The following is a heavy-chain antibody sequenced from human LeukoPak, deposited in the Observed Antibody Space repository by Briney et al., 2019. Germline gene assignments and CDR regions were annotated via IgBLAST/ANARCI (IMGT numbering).Heavy chain of an antibody. Sequence: SETLSLTCTVSGGSISSYYWSWIRQPAGKGMEWIGRIYTSGSTKYNPSLKSRVTMSVDTSKNQFSLKLSSVTAADTAVYYCARDRGDGYNPSHFDYWGQGTLVTVSS. CDR3: ARDRGDGYNPSHFDY. CDR2: IYTSGST. CDR1: GGSISSYY. V-gene: IGHV4-4*07. D-gene: IGHD5-24*01. J-gene: IGHJ4*02.